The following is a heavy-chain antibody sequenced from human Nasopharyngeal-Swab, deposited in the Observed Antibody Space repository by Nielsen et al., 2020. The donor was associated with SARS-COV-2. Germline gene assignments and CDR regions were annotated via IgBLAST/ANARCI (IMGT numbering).Heavy chain of an antibody. CDR1: GSTFSNYG. D-gene: IGHD1-14*01. V-gene: IGHV3-33*01. CDR3: ARDNPPGQEDAFDI. CDR2: IWYDGSNK. Sequence: GGSLRLSCAASGSTFSNYGMHWVRQAPGKGLEWVAVIWYDGSNKYYADSVKGRFTISRDNSKNTLYLQMNSLRAEDTAVYYCARDNPPGQEDAFDIWGQGTMVTVSS. J-gene: IGHJ3*02.